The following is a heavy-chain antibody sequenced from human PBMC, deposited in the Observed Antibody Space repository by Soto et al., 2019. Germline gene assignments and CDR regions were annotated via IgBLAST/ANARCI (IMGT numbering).Heavy chain of an antibody. J-gene: IGHJ4*02. CDR2: ISGSGGST. CDR1: GFTFTDYY. V-gene: IGHV3-23*01. Sequence: GGSLRLSCAASGFTFTDYYMSWVRQAPGKGLEWVSAISGSGGSTYYADSVKGRFTISRDNSKNTLYLQMNSLRAEDTAVYYCAKDLRNYCVYWGQGTLVTVSS. CDR3: AKDLRNYCVY.